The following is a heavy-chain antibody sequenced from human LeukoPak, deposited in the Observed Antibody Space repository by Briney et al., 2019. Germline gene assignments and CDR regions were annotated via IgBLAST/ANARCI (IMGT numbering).Heavy chain of an antibody. V-gene: IGHV1-2*02. D-gene: IGHD6-13*01. CDR1: GYTFTGYY. CDR3: ATALRGIAAAGTRSGIDY. CDR2: INPNSGGT. Sequence: ASVKVSCKASGYTFTGYYMHWVRQAPGRGLEWVGWINPNSGGTNYAQKFRGRVTMTRDTSISTAYMELSRLRSDDTAVYYCATALRGIAAAGTRSGIDYWGQGTLVTVSS. J-gene: IGHJ4*02.